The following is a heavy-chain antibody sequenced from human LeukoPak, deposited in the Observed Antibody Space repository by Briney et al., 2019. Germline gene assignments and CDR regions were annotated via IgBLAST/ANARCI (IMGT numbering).Heavy chain of an antibody. CDR1: GFTFSNAW. D-gene: IGHD2-2*03. V-gene: IGHV3-15*01. Sequence: PGGSLRLSCAASGFTFSNAWMSWVRQAPGKGLEWVGRIKSKTDGGTTDYAAPVKGRFTISRDDSKNTLYLQMNSLKTEDTAVYYCTTRLDIVVVPAAPNPASIGDYWGQGTLVTVSS. CDR3: TTRLDIVVVPAAPNPASIGDY. CDR2: IKSKTDGGTT. J-gene: IGHJ4*02.